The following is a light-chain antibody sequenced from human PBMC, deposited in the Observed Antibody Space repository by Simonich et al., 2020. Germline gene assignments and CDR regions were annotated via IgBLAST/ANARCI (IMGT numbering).Light chain of an antibody. Sequence: EIEMTQSPATLSVSPGERATLSCRASQSVSSNLAWYQQNTGQAPRLLIYGASTRATGIPARFSGSGSGTEFTLTISSMQSEDFAVYYCQQYNNWPRTFGQGTKVEIK. J-gene: IGKJ1*01. V-gene: IGKV3-15*01. CDR3: QQYNNWPRT. CDR2: GAS. CDR1: QSVSSN.